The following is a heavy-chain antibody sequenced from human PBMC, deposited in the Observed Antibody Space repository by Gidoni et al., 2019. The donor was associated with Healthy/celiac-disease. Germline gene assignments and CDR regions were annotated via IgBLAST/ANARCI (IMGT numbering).Heavy chain of an antibody. CDR2: INHSGST. J-gene: IGHJ5*02. CDR1: GGSFSGYY. CDR3: ARVTPSFDP. V-gene: IGHV4-34*01. Sequence: QVQLQQWRAGLLKPSEILSLTCAVYGGSFSGYYWSWIRQPPGKGLEWIGEINHSGSTNYNPSLKSRVTISVDTSKNQFSLKLSSVTAADAAVYYCARVTPSFDPWGQGTLVTVSS.